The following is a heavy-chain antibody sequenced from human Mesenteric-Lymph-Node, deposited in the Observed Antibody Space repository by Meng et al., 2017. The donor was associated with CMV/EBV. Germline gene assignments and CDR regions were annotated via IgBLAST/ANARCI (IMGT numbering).Heavy chain of an antibody. Sequence: GGSLRLSCAASGFTFDDYAMHWVRQAPGKGLEWVSGISWNSGSIGYADSVKGRFTISRDNSKNTLSLQINSPRAEDTAVYYCATFYSSSCFDHWGQGTLVTVSS. D-gene: IGHD6-13*01. CDR1: GFTFDDYA. CDR3: ATFYSSSCFDH. CDR2: ISWNSGSI. V-gene: IGHV3-9*01. J-gene: IGHJ4*02.